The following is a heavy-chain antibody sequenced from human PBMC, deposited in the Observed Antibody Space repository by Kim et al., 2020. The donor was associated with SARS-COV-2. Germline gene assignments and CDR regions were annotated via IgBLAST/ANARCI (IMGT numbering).Heavy chain of an antibody. V-gene: IGHV3-30*04. J-gene: IGHJ3*02. CDR2: ISYDGSNK. CDR1: GFTFSSYA. D-gene: IGHD3-22*01. CDR3: ARDQLKIVVVSWDAFDI. Sequence: GGSLRLSCAASGFTFSSYAMHWVRQAPGKGLEWVAVISYDGSNKYYADSVKGRFTISRDNSKNTLYLQMNSLRAEDTAVYYCARDQLKIVVVSWDAFDIWGQGTMVTVSS.